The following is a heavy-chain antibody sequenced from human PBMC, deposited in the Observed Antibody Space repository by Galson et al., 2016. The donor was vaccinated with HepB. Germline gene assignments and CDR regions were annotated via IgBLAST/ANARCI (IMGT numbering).Heavy chain of an antibody. V-gene: IGHV1-46*02. CDR1: GGTFNSYD. CDR3: ARARYYGSGSSQPYYHYGMDV. J-gene: IGHJ6*02. Sequence: SVKVSCKASGGTFNSYDISWVRQAPGQGLEWMGIINCSGGTTTYAQNFQGRVTMTRDTSTSTVYMELSSPRSEDTAVYYCARARYYGSGSSQPYYHYGMDVWGQGTTVTVSS. D-gene: IGHD3-10*01. CDR2: INCSGGTT.